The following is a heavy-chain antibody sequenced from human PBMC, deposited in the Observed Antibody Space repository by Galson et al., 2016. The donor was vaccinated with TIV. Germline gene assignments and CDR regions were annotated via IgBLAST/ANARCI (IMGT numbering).Heavy chain of an antibody. CDR3: ARGQNFGFAYGQAPEY. CDR1: GDSISSGHY. D-gene: IGHD3-3*01. Sequence: ETLSLTCGVSGDSISSGHYWGWVRQAPGKGPEWIGSIFHSGTTYHNPTLKSRVIFSVDTSKNQFSLQLKSVTAADTAVYYCARGQNFGFAYGQAPEYWGQGALVTVSS. V-gene: IGHV4-38-2*01. J-gene: IGHJ4*02. CDR2: IFHSGTT.